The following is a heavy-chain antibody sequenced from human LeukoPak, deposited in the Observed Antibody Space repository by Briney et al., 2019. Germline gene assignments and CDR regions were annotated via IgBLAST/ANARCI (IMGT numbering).Heavy chain of an antibody. CDR3: ARGYDFWSGYLDY. D-gene: IGHD3-3*01. CDR1: GGTFSSYA. V-gene: IGHV1-69*06. CDR2: IIPIFGTA. Sequence: SVKVSCKASGGTFSSYAISWARQAPGQGLEWMGGIIPIFGTANYAQKFQGRVTITADKSTSTAYMELSSLRSEDTAVYYCARGYDFWSGYLDYWGQGTLVTVSS. J-gene: IGHJ4*02.